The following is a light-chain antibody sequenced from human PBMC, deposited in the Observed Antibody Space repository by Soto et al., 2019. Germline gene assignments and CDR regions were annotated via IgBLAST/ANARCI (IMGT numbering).Light chain of an antibody. V-gene: IGKV1-27*01. Sequence: DIXMTQXXXSLSXXVGDRVTITCRASQGISNYLAWYQQKPGKGPKLLIYAASTLQSGVPSRFSGSXXGXXXTXTITSLQPEDVATYYCQKYNSAPWTFGQGTKVEIK. CDR1: QGISNY. CDR2: AAS. CDR3: QKYNSAPWT. J-gene: IGKJ1*01.